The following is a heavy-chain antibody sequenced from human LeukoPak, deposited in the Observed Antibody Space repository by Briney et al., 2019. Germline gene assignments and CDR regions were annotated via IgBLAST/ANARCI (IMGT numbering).Heavy chain of an antibody. CDR3: TRFSRSSSSNY. CDR1: GFTFSNYW. J-gene: IGHJ4*02. D-gene: IGHD6-6*01. Sequence: HPGGSLRLSCAASGFTFSNYWMSWVRQAPGKGLEWVAIIRQDGGEKKYVDSVKGRFTISRDNAKNSLYLEMNSLRAEDTAVYYCTRFSRSSSSNYWGQGTLVTVSS. V-gene: IGHV3-7*01. CDR2: IRQDGGEK.